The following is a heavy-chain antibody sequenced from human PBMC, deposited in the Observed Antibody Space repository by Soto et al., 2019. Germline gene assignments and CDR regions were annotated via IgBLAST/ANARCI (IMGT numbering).Heavy chain of an antibody. CDR2: IYPGDSDT. D-gene: IGHD1-26*01. J-gene: IGHJ6*02. CDR1: GYSFTSYW. CDR3: ARHGATGLPHYYGMDV. V-gene: IGHV5-51*01. Sequence: GESLKISCKGSGYSFTSYWIGWVRQMPGKGLEWMGIIYPGDSDTRYSPSFQGQVTISADKSISTAYLQWSSLKASDTAMYYCARHGATGLPHYYGMDVWGQGTTVTVSS.